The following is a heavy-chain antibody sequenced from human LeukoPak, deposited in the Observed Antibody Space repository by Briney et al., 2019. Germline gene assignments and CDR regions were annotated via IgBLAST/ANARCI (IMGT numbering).Heavy chain of an antibody. CDR2: VYNSGST. CDR3: AKSHFWTGYSSDY. Sequence: PSETLSLTCTVSGGPISNHYWNWIRQPPGKGLEWIGHVYNSGSTNYNPSLKSRVTISVDTSKNQFSLKLSSVTAADTAVYYCAKSHFWTGYSSDYWGQGTLVTVSS. J-gene: IGHJ4*02. V-gene: IGHV4-59*11. CDR1: GGPISNHY. D-gene: IGHD3/OR15-3a*01.